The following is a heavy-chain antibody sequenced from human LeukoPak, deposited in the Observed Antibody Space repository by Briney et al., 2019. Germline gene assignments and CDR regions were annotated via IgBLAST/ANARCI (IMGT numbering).Heavy chain of an antibody. Sequence: KSGGSLRLSCAASGFTFSDYYTSWIRQAPGKGLEWVSYISSSGSTIYYADSVKGRFTISRDNAKNSLYLQMNSLRAEDTAVYYCARDRGGPYYYYMDVWGKGTTVTVSS. CDR1: GFTFSDYY. D-gene: IGHD3-10*01. CDR2: ISSSGSTI. CDR3: ARDRGGPYYYYMDV. J-gene: IGHJ6*03. V-gene: IGHV3-11*04.